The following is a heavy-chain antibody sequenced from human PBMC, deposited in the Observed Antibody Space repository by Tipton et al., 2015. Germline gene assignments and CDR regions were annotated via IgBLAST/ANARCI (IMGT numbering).Heavy chain of an antibody. CDR1: AYSISTDYY. CDR3: ARVPTTVTTYFVY. Sequence: LRLSCAVSAYSISTDYYWVWIRQPPGKGLEWIGTISHSGSTYYTPSLKSRVTISIDRFKNQFSLKLSSVTAADTAVYYCARVPTTVTTYFVYWGQGTLVTVSS. D-gene: IGHD4-17*01. CDR2: ISHSGST. V-gene: IGHV4-38-2*01. J-gene: IGHJ4*02.